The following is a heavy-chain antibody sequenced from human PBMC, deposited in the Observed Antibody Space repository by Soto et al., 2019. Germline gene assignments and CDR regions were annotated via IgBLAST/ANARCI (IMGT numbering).Heavy chain of an antibody. D-gene: IGHD4-17*01. Sequence: SETLSLTCAVYGGSFSGYYWSWIRQPPGKGLEWIGEINHSGSTNYNPSLKSRVTISVDTSKNQFSLKLSSVTAADTAVYYCARPRDDYGDFSAFDIWGQGTMVTVSS. CDR3: ARPRDDYGDFSAFDI. CDR2: INHSGST. V-gene: IGHV4-34*01. J-gene: IGHJ3*02. CDR1: GGSFSGYY.